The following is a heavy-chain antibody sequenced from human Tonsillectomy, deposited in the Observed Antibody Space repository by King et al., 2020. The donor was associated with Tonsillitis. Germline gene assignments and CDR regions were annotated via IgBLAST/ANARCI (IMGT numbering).Heavy chain of an antibody. D-gene: IGHD2-2*01. J-gene: IGHJ6*02. CDR3: AKDLTAALGSFYYYSGMDV. CDR2: ISYDGSNK. Sequence: VQLVESGGGVVQPGRSLRLSCAASGFTFSSYGMHWVRQAPGKGLEWVAVISYDGSNKYYADSVKGRFTISRDNSKNTLYLQMNSLRDEDTAVSYCAKDLTAALGSFYYYSGMDVWGQGTTVTVSS. CDR1: GFTFSSYG. V-gene: IGHV3-30*18.